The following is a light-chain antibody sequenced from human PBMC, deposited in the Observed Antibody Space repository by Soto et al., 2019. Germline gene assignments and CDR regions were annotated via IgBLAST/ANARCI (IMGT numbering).Light chain of an antibody. J-gene: IGLJ3*02. CDR3: SSYTSSDTWV. CDR2: EVS. CDR1: SSDVGGYNH. Sequence: QSALTQPASVSGSPGQSITISCTGTSSDVGGYNHVSWYQQHPGKAPKLMIYEVSDRPSGVSNRFSGSKSGNTASLTISGLQAEDEADYHCSSYTSSDTWVFGGGTKVTVL. V-gene: IGLV2-14*01.